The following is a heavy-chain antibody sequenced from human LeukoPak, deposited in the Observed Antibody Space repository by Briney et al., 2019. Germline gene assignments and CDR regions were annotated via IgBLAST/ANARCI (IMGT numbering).Heavy chain of an antibody. D-gene: IGHD4-11*01. V-gene: IGHV3-21*01. Sequence: GGSLRLSCAASGFTFSSYSMNWVRQAPGKGLEWVSSISSSSYIYYADSVKGRFTISRDNAKNSLYLQMNSLRAEDTAVYYCATMTTVTSYGMDAWGQGTTVTVSS. CDR3: ATMTTVTSYGMDA. J-gene: IGHJ6*02. CDR2: ISSSSYI. CDR1: GFTFSSYS.